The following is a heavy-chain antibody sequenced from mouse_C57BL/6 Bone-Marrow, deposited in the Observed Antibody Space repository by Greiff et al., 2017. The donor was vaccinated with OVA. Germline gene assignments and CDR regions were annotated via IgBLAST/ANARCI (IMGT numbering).Heavy chain of an antibody. Sequence: QVQLQQSGAELVKPGASVKLSCKASGYTFTEYTIHWVKQRSGQGLEWIGWFYPGRGSIKYNEKFKDKATLTADKSSSTVYMELSRLTSEDSAVYFCARHEGLYYYGSSPAWFAYWGQGTLVTVSA. CDR3: ARHEGLYYYGSSPAWFAY. V-gene: IGHV1-62-2*01. CDR1: GYTFTEYT. CDR2: FYPGRGSI. D-gene: IGHD1-1*01. J-gene: IGHJ3*01.